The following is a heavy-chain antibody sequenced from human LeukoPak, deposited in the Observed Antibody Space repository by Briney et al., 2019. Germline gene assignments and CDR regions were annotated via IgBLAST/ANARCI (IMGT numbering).Heavy chain of an antibody. V-gene: IGHV3-23*01. Sequence: GGSLRLSCAASGLTFSSYAMSWVRQAPGKGLEWVSAISGSGGSTYYADSVKGRFTISRDNSKNTLYLQMNSLRAEDTAVYYCARVVYGSGSYYRFFDYWGQGTLVTVSS. D-gene: IGHD3-10*01. J-gene: IGHJ4*02. CDR1: GLTFSSYA. CDR3: ARVVYGSGSYYRFFDY. CDR2: ISGSGGST.